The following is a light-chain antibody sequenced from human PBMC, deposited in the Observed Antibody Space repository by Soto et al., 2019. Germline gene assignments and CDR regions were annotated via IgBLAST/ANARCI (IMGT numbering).Light chain of an antibody. V-gene: IGKV3-15*01. J-gene: IGKJ5*01. CDR2: GAS. CDR3: QQYHKWPPIT. Sequence: EVVMTQSPGTLSVSLGESATLSCRASQSVDGYLAWYQQKPGQAPMLLIYGASTRATGVTARFRGGGSGTEFTLTISSLQSEDSAVYYCQQYHKWPPITFGQGTRLEIK. CDR1: QSVDGY.